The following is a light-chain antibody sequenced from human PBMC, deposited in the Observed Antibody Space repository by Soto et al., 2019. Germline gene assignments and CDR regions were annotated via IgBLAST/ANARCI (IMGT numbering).Light chain of an antibody. CDR3: QQYNSYPLT. V-gene: IGKV1-16*01. CDR1: RAISNY. CDR2: AAS. Sequence: DIQMTQAPSSLSASVGDRVTITCRASRAISNYVAWLQQSPGNAPKSLIFAASTLQSGVPSRFSGSGSGTEFTLTISSLQPEDFATYYCQQYNSYPLTFGQGTRLEIK. J-gene: IGKJ5*01.